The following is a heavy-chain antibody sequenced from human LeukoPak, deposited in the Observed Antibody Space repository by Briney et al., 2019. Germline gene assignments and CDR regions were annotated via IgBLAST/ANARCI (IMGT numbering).Heavy chain of an antibody. V-gene: IGHV4-34*01. J-gene: IGHJ4*02. Sequence: PSETLSLTCAVYGGSFSGYYWSWIRQPPGKGLEWIGEINHSGSTNYNPSLKSRVTISVDTSKNQFSLKLSSVTAADTAVYYCARGDMGAYCSSSSCPNYFDYWGQGTLVPVSS. CDR2: INHSGST. CDR1: GGSFSGYY. D-gene: IGHD2-2*01. CDR3: ARGDMGAYCSSSSCPNYFDY.